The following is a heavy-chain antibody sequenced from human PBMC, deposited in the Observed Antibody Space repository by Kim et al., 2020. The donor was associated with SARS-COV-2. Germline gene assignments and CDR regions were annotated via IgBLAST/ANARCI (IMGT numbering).Heavy chain of an antibody. V-gene: IGHV1-18*01. Sequence: ASVKVSCKASGYTFTSYGISWVRQAPGQGLEWMGWISAYNGNTNYAQKLQGRVTMTTDTSTSTAYMELRSLRSDDTAVYYCASGLMGRYYYYGMDVWGQGTTVTVS. J-gene: IGHJ6*02. D-gene: IGHD3-16*01. CDR2: ISAYNGNT. CDR1: GYTFTSYG. CDR3: ASGLMGRYYYYGMDV.